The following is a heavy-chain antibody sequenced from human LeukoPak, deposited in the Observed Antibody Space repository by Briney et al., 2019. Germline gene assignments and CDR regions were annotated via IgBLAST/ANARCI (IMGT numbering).Heavy chain of an antibody. D-gene: IGHD3-22*01. CDR1: GYTFTSYD. V-gene: IGHV1-8*03. CDR3: ARGQFGYYYDSSGYLNFDY. CDR2: MNPNSGNT. Sequence: ASVKVSCKASGYTFTSYDINWVRQATGQGLKWMGWMNPNSGNTGYAQKFQGRVTITRNTSISTAYMELGSLRSEDTAVYYCARGQFGYYYDSSGYLNFDYWGQGTLVTVSS. J-gene: IGHJ4*02.